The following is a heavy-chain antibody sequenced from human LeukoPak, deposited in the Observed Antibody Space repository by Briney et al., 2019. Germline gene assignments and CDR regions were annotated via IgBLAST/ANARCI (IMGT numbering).Heavy chain of an antibody. CDR2: TYHSGST. J-gene: IGHJ5*02. CDR1: GYSISSGYY. V-gene: IGHV4-38-2*02. CDR3: ARDPRFVTIFGGNWFDP. D-gene: IGHD3-3*01. Sequence: PSETLSLTRTVSGYSISSGYYWGWIRQPPGKELEWFGSTYHSGSTYYNPSLKSRVTISVDTSKNQFSLKLSPVTAADTAVYYCARDPRFVTIFGGNWFDPCGQGTLVTVSS.